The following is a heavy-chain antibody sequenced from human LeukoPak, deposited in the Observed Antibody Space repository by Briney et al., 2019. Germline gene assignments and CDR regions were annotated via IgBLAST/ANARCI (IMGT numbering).Heavy chain of an antibody. Sequence: KPSETLSLTCIVSGDSISSRSSYWGWIRQPPGKGLEWIGSIYYSGSTYYNPSLKSRVTISVDTSKNQFSLKLSSVTAADTAVYYCARDLTMIVVVPDYDYWGQGTLVTVSS. V-gene: IGHV4-39*07. CDR2: IYYSGST. CDR3: ARDLTMIVVVPDYDY. J-gene: IGHJ4*02. CDR1: GDSISSRSSY. D-gene: IGHD3-22*01.